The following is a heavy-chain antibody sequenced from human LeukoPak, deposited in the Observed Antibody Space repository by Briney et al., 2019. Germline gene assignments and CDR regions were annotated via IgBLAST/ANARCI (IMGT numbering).Heavy chain of an antibody. Sequence: ASVKVSXKASGYTFTDYYINWMRQAPGEGLEWVGRINRNSGGKKYAQKFEGRVTITSDKTISTAYMELSRLRSDDTAVYYCARAYYYDSSGYPDYWGQGTLVTVSS. CDR1: GYTFTDYY. D-gene: IGHD3-22*01. CDR2: INRNSGGK. J-gene: IGHJ4*02. V-gene: IGHV1-2*06. CDR3: ARAYYYDSSGYPDY.